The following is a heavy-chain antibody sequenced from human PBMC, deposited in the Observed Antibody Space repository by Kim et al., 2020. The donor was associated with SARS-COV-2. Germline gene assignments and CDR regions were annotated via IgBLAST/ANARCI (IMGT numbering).Heavy chain of an antibody. CDR2: IDVANTNT. Sequence: ASVKVSCKASGYTFTSYCLHWVRQAPGQSLEWMGWIDVANTNTHYSENFQGRVTISRDTSATTVYIELSSLRSEDTAVYYWARDGRSVDYYFDYWGQGTLVTVSS. V-gene: IGHV1-3*01. CDR1: GYTFTSYC. CDR3: ARDGRSVDYYFDY. J-gene: IGHJ4*02.